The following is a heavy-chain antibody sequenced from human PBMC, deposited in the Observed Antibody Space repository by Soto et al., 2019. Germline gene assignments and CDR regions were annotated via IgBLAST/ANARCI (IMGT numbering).Heavy chain of an antibody. Sequence: EVQLVESGGGLVQPGGSLRLSCAASGFTSSYFHWVRQPPGKGLVWVSRINSDGSSTSYADSVKGRFTISRDNAKNTLYLQVDSLRAEDTAVYYCARGPHGSSYGDSWGQGTLVTVSS. CDR2: INSDGSST. CDR3: ARGPHGSSYGDS. CDR1: GFTSSYF. V-gene: IGHV3-74*01. J-gene: IGHJ5*01. D-gene: IGHD5-18*01.